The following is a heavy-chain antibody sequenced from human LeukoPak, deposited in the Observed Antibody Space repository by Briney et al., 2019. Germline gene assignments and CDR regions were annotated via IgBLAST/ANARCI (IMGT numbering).Heavy chain of an antibody. CDR2: IYYSGST. D-gene: IGHD6-13*01. Sequence: PSETLSLTCTVSGGSISSYYWSWIRQPPGKGLEWIGYIYYSGSTNYNPSLKSRVTISVDTSKNQFSLKLSSVTAADTAVYYCATRIAAAGASDYWGQGTLVTVSS. V-gene: IGHV4-59*12. CDR3: ATRIAAAGASDY. J-gene: IGHJ4*02. CDR1: GGSISSYY.